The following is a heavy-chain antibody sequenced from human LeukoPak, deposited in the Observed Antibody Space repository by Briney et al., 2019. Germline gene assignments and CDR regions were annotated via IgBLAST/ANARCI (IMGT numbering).Heavy chain of an antibody. D-gene: IGHD3-10*01. J-gene: IGHJ4*02. CDR3: ARRPYYYGSGSYRYYFDY. Sequence: SETLSLTCAVYGGSFSGYYWSWIRQPPGKGLEWIGEINHSGSTNYNPSLKSRVTKSVDTSKNQFSLKLSSVTAADTTVYYCARRPYYYGSGSYRYYFDYWGQGTLVTVSS. CDR1: GGSFSGYY. V-gene: IGHV4-34*01. CDR2: INHSGST.